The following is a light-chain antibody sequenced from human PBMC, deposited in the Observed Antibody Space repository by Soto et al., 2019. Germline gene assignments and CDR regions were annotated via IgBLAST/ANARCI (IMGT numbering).Light chain of an antibody. CDR2: EGS. V-gene: IGLV2-23*01. Sequence: QSALTQPASVSGSPGQSITISCTGTSSDVGSYNLVSWYRQHPGKAPKLMIYEGSKRPSWVSNRFSGSKSGNTASLTISGLQAEDEADYYCCSYAGRWVFGGGTKVTVL. CDR3: CSYAGRWV. J-gene: IGLJ2*01. CDR1: SSDVGSYNL.